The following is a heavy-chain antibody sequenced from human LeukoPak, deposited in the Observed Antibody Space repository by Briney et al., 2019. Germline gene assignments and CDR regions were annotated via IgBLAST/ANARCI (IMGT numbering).Heavy chain of an antibody. CDR1: GYPISSGYY. J-gene: IGHJ4*02. Sequence: SETLSLTCAVSGYPISSGYYWGWIRQPPGKGLEWIGSIYHSGSTYYNPPLKSRVTISVDTSKNQFSLKLSSVTAADTAVYYCARDPDGGPDYWGQGTLVTVSS. CDR3: ARDPDGGPDY. CDR2: IYHSGST. D-gene: IGHD3-16*01. V-gene: IGHV4-38-2*02.